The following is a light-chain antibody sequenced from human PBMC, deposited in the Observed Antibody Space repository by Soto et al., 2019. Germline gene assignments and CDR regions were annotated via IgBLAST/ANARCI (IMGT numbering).Light chain of an antibody. Sequence: QSVLTQPASVSWSPGQSITISCTGTSSDVGGYNYVSWYQQHPGKAPKIMIYDVSNRPSGVSNRFSGSKSGNTSSLTISGLQAEDEADYYCSSYTSSSTLVFGTGTKVTVL. J-gene: IGLJ1*01. CDR1: SSDVGGYNY. CDR2: DVS. V-gene: IGLV2-14*01. CDR3: SSYTSSSTLV.